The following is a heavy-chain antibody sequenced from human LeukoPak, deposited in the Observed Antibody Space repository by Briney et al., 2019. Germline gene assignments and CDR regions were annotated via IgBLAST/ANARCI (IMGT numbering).Heavy chain of an antibody. Sequence: PSETLSLTCTVSGGSININTYYWGWIRQPPGKGLEWIGTIYYSGRTYYNPSLKSRVTISVDTSKNQFSLKLSSVAAAHTAVYYCARDQATIILGYFDYWGQGTLVTVSS. CDR3: ARDQATIILGYFDY. CDR1: GGSININTYY. D-gene: IGHD1-26*01. V-gene: IGHV4-39*07. J-gene: IGHJ4*02. CDR2: IYYSGRT.